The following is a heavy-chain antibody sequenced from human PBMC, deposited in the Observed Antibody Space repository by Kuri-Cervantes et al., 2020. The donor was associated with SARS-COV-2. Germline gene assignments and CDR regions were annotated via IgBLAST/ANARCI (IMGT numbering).Heavy chain of an antibody. CDR1: RFTFSGSA. D-gene: IGHD2-2*01. CDR2: IRSKANSYAT. Sequence: GESLKISCAASRFTFSGSAMHWVRQASGKGLEWVGRIRSKANSYATAYAASVKGRFTISRDDSKNTAYLQMNSLKTEDTAVYYCTRGTSQTYYYYYYMDVWGKGTTVTVSS. V-gene: IGHV3-73*01. CDR3: TRGTSQTYYYYYYMDV. J-gene: IGHJ6*03.